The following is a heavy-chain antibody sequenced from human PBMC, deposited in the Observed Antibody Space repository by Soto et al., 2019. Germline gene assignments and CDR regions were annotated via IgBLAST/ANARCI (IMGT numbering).Heavy chain of an antibody. CDR3: ARGIPRYCTNGVCYNDWDY. V-gene: IGHV4-39*01. Sequence: PSETLSLTCTVSGGSISSSSYYWGWIRQPPGKGLEWIGSIYYSGSTYYNPSLKSRVTISVDTSKNQFSLKLSSVTAADTAVYYCARGIPRYCTNGVCYNDWDYRGQGTLVTVSS. J-gene: IGHJ4*02. CDR2: IYYSGST. D-gene: IGHD2-8*01. CDR1: GGSISSSSYY.